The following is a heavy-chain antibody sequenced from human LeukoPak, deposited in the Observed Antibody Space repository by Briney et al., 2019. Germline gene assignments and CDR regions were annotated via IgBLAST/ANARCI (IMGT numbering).Heavy chain of an antibody. CDR2: ISGSGGST. CDR3: AKDRFGCSGASCNWFES. D-gene: IGHD2-15*01. V-gene: IGHV3-23*01. Sequence: PGGSLRLSCAVSGFTFSSYALSWVCQAPGKGLEWVSAISGSGGSTYYADSVKGRFTISRENSKNTLYLQMNSLRAEDTAVYYCAKDRFGCSGASCNWFESWVRGTLVTVSS. J-gene: IGHJ5*01. CDR1: GFTFSSYA.